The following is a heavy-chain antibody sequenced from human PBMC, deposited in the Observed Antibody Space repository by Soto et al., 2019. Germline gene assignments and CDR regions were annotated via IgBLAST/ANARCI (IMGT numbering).Heavy chain of an antibody. Sequence: GGSLRLSCAASGFTFSNYDINWVRQAPGKGPEWISHISSSGGIIYYADSVKGRFTISRDNAKNSLYLQMNSLSGEDTAVYYCAREGSVSSSDYYAYYYGMDVWGQGTTVTVSS. J-gene: IGHJ6*02. V-gene: IGHV3-48*03. CDR1: GFTFSNYD. CDR3: AREGSVSSSDYYAYYYGMDV. CDR2: ISSSGGII. D-gene: IGHD3-10*01.